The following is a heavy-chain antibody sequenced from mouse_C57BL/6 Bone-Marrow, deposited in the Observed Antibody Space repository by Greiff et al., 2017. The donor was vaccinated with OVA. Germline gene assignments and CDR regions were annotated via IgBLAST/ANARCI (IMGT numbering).Heavy chain of an antibody. Sequence: QVQLQQPGAELVRPGSSVKLSCKASGYTFTSYWMDWVKQRPGPGLEWIGNIYPSDSETHYNQKFKDKATLTVDKSSSTAYMQLSSLTSEDSAVYYCAKGGYYGFAYWGQGTLVTVSA. V-gene: IGHV1-61*01. J-gene: IGHJ3*01. CDR1: GYTFTSYW. D-gene: IGHD2-3*01. CDR2: IYPSDSET. CDR3: AKGGYYGFAY.